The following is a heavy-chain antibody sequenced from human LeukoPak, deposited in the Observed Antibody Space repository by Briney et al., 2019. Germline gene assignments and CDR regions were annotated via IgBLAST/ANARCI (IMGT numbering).Heavy chain of an antibody. CDR3: ARARSGYDY. V-gene: IGHV4-4*02. J-gene: IGHJ4*02. CDR2: IYHSGTT. CDR1: SGPISSSNW. Sequence: SETLSLTCAVSSGPISSSNWWSWVRQPPGKGLEWIGEIYHSGTTNYNPSLESRVAISVDKSKNQFSLRLNSVTAADTAVYFCARARSGYDYWGQGTLVTVSS. D-gene: IGHD3-22*01.